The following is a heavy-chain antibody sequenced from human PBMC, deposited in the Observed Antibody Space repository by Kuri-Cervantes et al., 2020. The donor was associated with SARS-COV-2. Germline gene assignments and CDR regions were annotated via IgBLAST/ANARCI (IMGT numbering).Heavy chain of an antibody. CDR1: GGSISSSSYY. D-gene: IGHD3-3*01. CDR3: AAIWSGSYYYYMDV. Sequence: GSLRLSCTVSGGSISSSSYYWGWIRQPPGKGLEWIGSIYYSGSTYYNPSLKSRVTISVDTSKNQFSLKLSSVTAADTAVYYCAAIWSGSYYYYMDVWGKGTTVTVSS. J-gene: IGHJ6*03. CDR2: IYYSGST. V-gene: IGHV4-39*01.